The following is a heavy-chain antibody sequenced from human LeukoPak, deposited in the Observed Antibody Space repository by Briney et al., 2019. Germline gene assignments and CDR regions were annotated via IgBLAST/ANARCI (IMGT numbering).Heavy chain of an antibody. Sequence: GESLKISCKASGCIFMHQWIVWVRQMSARGLEWIGTIYPRDSDPIYSPSFQGHVTISADTSINTAYLESSSVEASDTAIYYCARHSDVIGAIWGQGTLVTVSS. CDR3: ARHSDVIGAI. CDR1: GCIFMHQW. CDR2: IYPRDSDP. D-gene: IGHD3-10*01. J-gene: IGHJ4*02. V-gene: IGHV5-51*01.